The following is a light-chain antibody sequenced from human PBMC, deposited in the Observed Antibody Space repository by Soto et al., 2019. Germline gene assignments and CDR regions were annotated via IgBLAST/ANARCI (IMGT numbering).Light chain of an antibody. V-gene: IGLV2-14*01. CDR3: RSYTGSRTPV. CDR2: EVS. Sequence: QSPVTQPAYVSGSPGQSGTIACTGTISDVGDYNYVSWYQQHPGKAPKLMIYEVSNRPSGVSNRFSGSKFGNTASLTISGLQAEDEADYYCRSYTGSRTPVFGGGTKVTVL. CDR1: ISDVGDYNY. J-gene: IGLJ3*02.